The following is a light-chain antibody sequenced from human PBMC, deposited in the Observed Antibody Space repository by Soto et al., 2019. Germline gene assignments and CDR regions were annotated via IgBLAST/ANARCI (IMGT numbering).Light chain of an antibody. V-gene: IGKV4-1*01. CDR1: QPVLYSSNNKNY. J-gene: IGKJ4*01. CDR3: QQYYSSPFT. CDR2: WAS. Sequence: DIVLTQSPDSLTLALGERATITCKSSQPVLYSSNNKNYLAWYQQKPGQPPKLIIYWASARESGVPDRFSGSGSATDFTLTISSLQSEDVAVYYCQQYYSSPFTFGGGTKVEIK.